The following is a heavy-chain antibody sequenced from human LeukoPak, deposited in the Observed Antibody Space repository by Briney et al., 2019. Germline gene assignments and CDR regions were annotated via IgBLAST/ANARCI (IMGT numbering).Heavy chain of an antibody. J-gene: IGHJ5*02. CDR2: IYYSGST. CDR3: ASTADYGDLWFDP. Sequence: SETLSLTCTVSGGSISTYFWSWIRQPPGKGLEWIGYIYYSGSTNYNPSLKSRVTISVDTSKNQFSLKLSSVTAADTAVYYCASTADYGDLWFDPWGQGTLVTVSS. V-gene: IGHV4-59*01. CDR1: GGSISTYF. D-gene: IGHD4-17*01.